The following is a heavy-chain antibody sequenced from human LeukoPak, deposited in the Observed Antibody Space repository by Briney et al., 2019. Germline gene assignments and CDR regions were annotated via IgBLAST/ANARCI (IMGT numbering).Heavy chain of an antibody. Sequence: ASVTVSCKASGYTFTGYYIYWVREAPGQGLEWMGWINSDSGGTNYAQKFQGRVTMTRDTSIGTASMELSRLRSDDTAMYYCATVTVGTTNDYWGQGTLVTGSS. CDR1: GYTFTGYY. CDR3: ATVTVGTTNDY. J-gene: IGHJ4*02. D-gene: IGHD1-26*01. CDR2: INSDSGGT. V-gene: IGHV1-2*02.